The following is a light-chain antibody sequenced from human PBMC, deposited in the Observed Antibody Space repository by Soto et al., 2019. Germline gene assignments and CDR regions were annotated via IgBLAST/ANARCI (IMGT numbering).Light chain of an antibody. Sequence: EIVMTQSPATLSVSPGERATLSCRASESVTSNLAWYQQKPGRAPRLLIYGASTRATGVPARFSGSGSGTEFTLTISSLQSEDFAVYYCQHYNNWWTFGQGTKVDIK. CDR3: QHYNNWWT. CDR1: ESVTSN. CDR2: GAS. V-gene: IGKV3-15*01. J-gene: IGKJ1*01.